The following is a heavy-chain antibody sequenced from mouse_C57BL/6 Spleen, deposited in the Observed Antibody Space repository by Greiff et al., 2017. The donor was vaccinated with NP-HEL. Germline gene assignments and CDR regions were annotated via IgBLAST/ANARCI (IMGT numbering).Heavy chain of an antibody. CDR3: ARGDDYGYVDY. D-gene: IGHD2-4*01. CDR1: GYSITSGYD. V-gene: IGHV3-1*01. J-gene: IGHJ2*01. CDR2: ISYSGST. Sequence: EVKLMESGPGMVKPSQSLSLTCTVTGYSITSGYDWHWIRHFPGNKLEWMGYISYSGSTNYNPSLKSRISITHDTSKNQFFLKLNSVTTEDTATYYCARGDDYGYVDYWGQGTTLTVSS.